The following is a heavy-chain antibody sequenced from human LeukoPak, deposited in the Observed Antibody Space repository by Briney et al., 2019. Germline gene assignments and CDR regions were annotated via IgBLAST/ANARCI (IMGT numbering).Heavy chain of an antibody. CDR2: ISAYNGNT. V-gene: IGHV1-18*01. CDR3: ARELGDIVVVPAAISLP. Sequence: ASVKVSCKASGYTFTSYGISWVRQAPGQGLEWMGWISAYNGNTNYAQKFQGRVTMTTDTSTSTAYMELRSLRSDDTAVYYCARELGDIVVVPAAISLPWGQGTLVTVSS. CDR1: GYTFTSYG. J-gene: IGHJ5*02. D-gene: IGHD2-2*01.